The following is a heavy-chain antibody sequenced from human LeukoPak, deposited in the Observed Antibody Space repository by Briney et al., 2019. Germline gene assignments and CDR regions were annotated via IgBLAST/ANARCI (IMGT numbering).Heavy chain of an antibody. D-gene: IGHD2-8*01. J-gene: IGHJ4*02. Sequence: GASVKVSCKASGYTFTSYGISWVRQAPGQGLEWMGWISAYNGNTKYAQKLQGRVTMTTDTSTSTAYMELRSLRSDDTAVYYCARDDCTNGVCYLGDYWGQGTLVTVSS. CDR3: ARDDCTNGVCYLGDY. CDR2: ISAYNGNT. V-gene: IGHV1-18*01. CDR1: GYTFTSYG.